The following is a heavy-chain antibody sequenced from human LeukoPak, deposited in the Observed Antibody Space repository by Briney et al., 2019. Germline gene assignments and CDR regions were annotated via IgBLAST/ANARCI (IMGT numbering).Heavy chain of an antibody. J-gene: IGHJ4*02. D-gene: IGHD5-12*01. V-gene: IGHV3-9*01. CDR2: IRWNSGSI. CDR1: GFTFDDYA. Sequence: PGGSLRLSCAASGFTFDDYAMHWVRQAPGKGLEWVSGIRWNSGSIGYADSVRGRFTISRDNAKNSLYLQMNSLRAEDTAVYYCAKDGKWPYWGQGTLVTVSS. CDR3: AKDGKWPY.